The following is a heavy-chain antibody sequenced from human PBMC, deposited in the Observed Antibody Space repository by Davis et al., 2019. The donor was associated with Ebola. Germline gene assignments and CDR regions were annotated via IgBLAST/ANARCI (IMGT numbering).Heavy chain of an antibody. Sequence: SETLSLTCTVSGGSISSSSYYWSWIRQPPGKGLEWIGYIYYSGSTNYNPSLKSRVTISVDTSKNQFSLKLSSVTAADTAVYYCAKSRIAAAVLQHFDYWGQGTLVTVSS. CDR1: GGSISSSSYY. D-gene: IGHD6-13*01. V-gene: IGHV4-61*01. J-gene: IGHJ4*02. CDR3: AKSRIAAAVLQHFDY. CDR2: IYYSGST.